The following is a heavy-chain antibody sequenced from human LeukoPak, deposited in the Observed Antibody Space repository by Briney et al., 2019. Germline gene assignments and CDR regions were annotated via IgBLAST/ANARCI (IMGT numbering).Heavy chain of an antibody. CDR2: INPSGGST. D-gene: IGHD2-2*01. CDR1: GYTFTSYY. J-gene: IGHJ4*02. Sequence: ASVKVSCKASGYTFTSYYMHWVRQAPGQGLDWMGIINPSGGSTSYAQKFQGRVTMTRDTSTSTVYMELSSLRSEDTAVYYCARGEDIVVVPAAPAPFDYWGQGTLVTVSS. V-gene: IGHV1-46*01. CDR3: ARGEDIVVVPAAPAPFDY.